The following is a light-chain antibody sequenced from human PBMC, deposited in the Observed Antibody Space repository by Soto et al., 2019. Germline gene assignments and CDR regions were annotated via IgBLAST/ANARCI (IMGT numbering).Light chain of an antibody. CDR2: DVS. CDR1: SSDVGGYNY. CDR3: SSYTSSSTWV. Sequence: QSALTQPASVSGSPGQSIAISCTGTSSDVGGYNYVSWYQQHPGKTPNLMIYDVSNRPSGVSNPFSGSKSGNTASLTISGLQAEDEDDYYCSSYTSSSTWVFGGGTKVTVL. J-gene: IGLJ3*02. V-gene: IGLV2-14*01.